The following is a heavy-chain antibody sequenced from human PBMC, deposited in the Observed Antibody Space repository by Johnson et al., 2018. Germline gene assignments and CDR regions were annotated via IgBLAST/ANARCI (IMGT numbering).Heavy chain of an antibody. Sequence: VQLVQSGGGLVQPGGSLRLSCAASGFTLSSYSINWVRQAPGKGLEWVSYISSSRSTIYYADSVKGRFTMSRDDAKNSLYLQMNSLSDEDTAVYYCARDLPLGYRGALDIWGQGTMVTVSS. CDR3: ARDLPLGYRGALDI. CDR1: GFTLSSYS. CDR2: ISSSRSTI. V-gene: IGHV3-48*02. J-gene: IGHJ3*02. D-gene: IGHD7-27*01.